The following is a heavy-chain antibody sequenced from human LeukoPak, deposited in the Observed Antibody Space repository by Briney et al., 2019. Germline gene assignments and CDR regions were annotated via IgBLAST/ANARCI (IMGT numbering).Heavy chain of an antibody. CDR2: ISYDGSNK. V-gene: IGHV3-30-3*01. CDR3: ARGHDAFDI. CDR1: GFTFSSYA. J-gene: IGHJ3*02. Sequence: PGRPLRLSCAASGFTFSSYAMHWVRQAPGKGLEWVAVISYDGSNKYYADSVKGRFTISRDNSKNTLYLQMNSLRAEDTAVYYCARGHDAFDIWGQGTMVTVSS.